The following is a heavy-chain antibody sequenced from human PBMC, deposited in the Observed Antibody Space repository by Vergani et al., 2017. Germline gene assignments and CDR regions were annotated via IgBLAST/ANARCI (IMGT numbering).Heavy chain of an antibody. Sequence: EVQLVQSGAEVKQPGESLKISCKGSGYSFTSYWIGWVRQMPGKGLEWMGIIYPGDSDTRYSPSFQSQVTISADKSISTAYLQWSSLKASDTAMYYCARVGTSFGVDAYYYFYGMDVWGQGTTVTVSS. CDR1: GYSFTSYW. CDR3: ARVGTSFGVDAYYYFYGMDV. V-gene: IGHV5-51*01. D-gene: IGHD3-3*01. CDR2: IYPGDSDT. J-gene: IGHJ6*02.